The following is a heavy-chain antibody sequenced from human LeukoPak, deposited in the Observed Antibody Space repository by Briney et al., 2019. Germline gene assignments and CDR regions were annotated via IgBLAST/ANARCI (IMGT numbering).Heavy chain of an antibody. D-gene: IGHD6-19*01. Sequence: PSETLSLTCAVYGGSFSGYYWSWIRQPPGKGLEWIGEINHSGSTNYNPSLKSRVTISVDTSKNQFSLKLSSVTAADTAVYYCARTEQWLVLWFDPWGQGTLVTVSS. CDR1: GGSFSGYY. V-gene: IGHV4-34*01. CDR2: INHSGST. J-gene: IGHJ5*02. CDR3: ARTEQWLVLWFDP.